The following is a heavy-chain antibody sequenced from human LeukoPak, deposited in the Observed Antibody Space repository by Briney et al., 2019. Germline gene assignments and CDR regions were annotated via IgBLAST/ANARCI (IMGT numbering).Heavy chain of an antibody. J-gene: IGHJ4*02. Sequence: ASVRVSCTASGYTFTSYGISWVRQAPGPGLEGMGWISAYNGNTHYAQKLQDRVTMTTDTSTSTAYMELRSLRSDDTAVYYCASDLACSSTSCPDYWGQGTLLPVSS. V-gene: IGHV1-18*01. CDR1: GYTFTSYG. D-gene: IGHD2-2*01. CDR3: ASDLACSSTSCPDY. CDR2: ISAYNGNT.